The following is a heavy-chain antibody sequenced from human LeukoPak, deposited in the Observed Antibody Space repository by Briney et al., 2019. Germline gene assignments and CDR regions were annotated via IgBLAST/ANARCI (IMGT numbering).Heavy chain of an antibody. CDR1: GGSISSGGYY. D-gene: IGHD5-12*01. Sequence: PSETPSLTCTVSGGSISSGGYYWSWIRQHPGKGLEWIGYIYYSGSTYYNPSLKSRVTISVDTSKNRFSLKLSSVTAADTAVYYCARVSSGYDRPNWFDPWGQGTLVTVSS. V-gene: IGHV4-31*03. J-gene: IGHJ5*02. CDR3: ARVSSGYDRPNWFDP. CDR2: IYYSGST.